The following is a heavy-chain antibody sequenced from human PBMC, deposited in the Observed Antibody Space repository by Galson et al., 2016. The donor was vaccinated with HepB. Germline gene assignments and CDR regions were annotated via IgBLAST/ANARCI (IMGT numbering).Heavy chain of an antibody. CDR3: ARNPPGTGNFEN. J-gene: IGHJ4*02. Sequence: SVKVSCKASGYTFTNYDINWVRQAAGLGPEWLGWMNPTSGKTGYAQKFQGRVAMTRDTSSSTAYMELSDLTSEDTAMYYCARNPPGTGNFENWGQGTLVTVSS. D-gene: IGHD1-7*01. CDR2: MNPTSGKT. V-gene: IGHV1-8*01. CDR1: GYTFTNYD.